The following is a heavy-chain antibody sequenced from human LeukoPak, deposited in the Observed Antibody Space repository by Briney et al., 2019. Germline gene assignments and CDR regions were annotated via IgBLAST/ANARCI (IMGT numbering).Heavy chain of an antibody. J-gene: IGHJ4*02. CDR3: ATSQSSVAGIVGD. Sequence: AGSLRLSCAASGFTFSDYFMTWIRQAPGTGLEWVSYIRGIGSNKYYADSVKGRFTPSRENAKNALYLQMNILRVEDTAVYYCATSQSSVAGIVGDWGQGTLVTVSS. V-gene: IGHV3-11*01. CDR2: IRGIGSNK. CDR1: GFTFSDYF. D-gene: IGHD6-19*01.